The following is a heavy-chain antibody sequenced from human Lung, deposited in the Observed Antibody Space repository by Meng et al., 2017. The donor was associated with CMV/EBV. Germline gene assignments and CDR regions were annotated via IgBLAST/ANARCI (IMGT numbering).Heavy chain of an antibody. D-gene: IGHD1-14*01. CDR3: ARHHHSPTFDY. J-gene: IGHJ4*02. CDR1: WCSTSSSGYY. V-gene: IGHV4-39*01. Sequence: LQRQDLCQELVKPSETLSRTFTVSWCSTSSSGYYLAWLLQTQGEGLEGIGCVVYSGTTYYTASLKSRVSIYVDTSKNQFSLKLVSVTDADTAVYYCARHHHSPTFDYWGQGTLVTVSS. CDR2: VVYSGTT.